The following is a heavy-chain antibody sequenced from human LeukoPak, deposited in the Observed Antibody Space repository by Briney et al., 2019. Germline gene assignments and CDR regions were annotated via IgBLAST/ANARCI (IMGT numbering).Heavy chain of an antibody. D-gene: IGHD6-19*01. CDR3: ARISGWPATFDY. Sequence: PGGSLRLSCAASGFTVSSNYMSWVRQAPGKGLEWVSVIYSGGSTYYADSVKGRFTISRDNSKNSLYLQMNSLRAEDTAVYYCARISGWPATFDYWGQGTPVTVSS. CDR2: IYSGGST. V-gene: IGHV3-66*01. CDR1: GFTVSSNY. J-gene: IGHJ4*02.